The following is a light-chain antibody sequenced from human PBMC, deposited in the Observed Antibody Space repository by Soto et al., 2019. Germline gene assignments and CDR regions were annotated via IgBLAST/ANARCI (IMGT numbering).Light chain of an antibody. J-gene: IGKJ1*01. V-gene: IGKV1-27*01. Sequence: DIQMTQSPSSLSASVGDRVTITCRARQGISNYLVWYQQKPGKVPKLLIYAASTLQSGVPSPFSGSGSGTDFTLTISSLQPEDVATYYCQNYNGAPWTFGQGTKVEIK. CDR2: AAS. CDR1: QGISNY. CDR3: QNYNGAPWT.